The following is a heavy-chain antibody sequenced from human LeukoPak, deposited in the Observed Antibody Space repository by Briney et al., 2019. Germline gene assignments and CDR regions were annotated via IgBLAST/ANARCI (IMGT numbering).Heavy chain of an antibody. CDR2: ISWNSGNI. CDR1: GFTFDDYA. D-gene: IGHD1-26*01. Sequence: GRSLRLSCAASGFTFDDYAMHWVRQAPGKGLEWVSGISWNSGNIGYADSVKGRFTISRDNAKNSLYLQMNSLRAEDTAVYYCARVQRGARRYYYYGMDVWGQGTTVTVSS. V-gene: IGHV3-9*01. CDR3: ARVQRGARRYYYYGMDV. J-gene: IGHJ6*02.